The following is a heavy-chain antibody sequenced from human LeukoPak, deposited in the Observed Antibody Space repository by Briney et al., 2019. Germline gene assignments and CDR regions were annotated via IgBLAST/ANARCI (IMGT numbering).Heavy chain of an antibody. V-gene: IGHV3-23*01. CDR3: ANPPSTKFPYGNNYGYLFNH. D-gene: IGHD5-18*01. CDR2: ISGSGETT. CDR1: GFTFSTYA. J-gene: IGHJ4*02. Sequence: PGGSLRLSCVASGFTFSTYAMGWVRQAPGKGLEWVSAISGSGETTYYADSVKGRFTTSRENSRHTLYLQMNSLRAEDTAVYYCANPPSTKFPYGNNYGYLFNHWGQGTLVTVSS.